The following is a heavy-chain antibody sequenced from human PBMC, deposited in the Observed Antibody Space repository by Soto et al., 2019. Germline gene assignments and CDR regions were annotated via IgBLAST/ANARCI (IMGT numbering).Heavy chain of an antibody. CDR3: ASSSAAAGTDWFDP. Sequence: PSETLSLTCAVSSGSISSSNWWSWVRQPPGKGLEWIGEIYHSGSTNYNPSLKSRVTISVDKSKNQFSLKLSSVTAADTAVYYCASSSAAAGTDWFDPWGQGTLVTVSS. J-gene: IGHJ5*02. CDR2: IYHSGST. CDR1: SGSISSSNW. D-gene: IGHD6-13*01. V-gene: IGHV4-4*02.